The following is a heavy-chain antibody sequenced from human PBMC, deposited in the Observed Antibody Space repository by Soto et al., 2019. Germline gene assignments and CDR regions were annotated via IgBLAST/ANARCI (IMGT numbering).Heavy chain of an antibody. CDR2: ISAGGGST. Sequence: EVQLLESGGGLVQPGGSLRLSCAASGFAFSTYAMSWVRQAPGKGLEWVSAISAGGGSTYYADFVKGRFTISRDNSKNTLYVQMNSLRAEDTAVYYCAKVLSSNYYLPDYWGQGTLVTVSS. D-gene: IGHD4-4*01. J-gene: IGHJ4*02. CDR1: GFAFSTYA. CDR3: AKVLSSNYYLPDY. V-gene: IGHV3-23*01.